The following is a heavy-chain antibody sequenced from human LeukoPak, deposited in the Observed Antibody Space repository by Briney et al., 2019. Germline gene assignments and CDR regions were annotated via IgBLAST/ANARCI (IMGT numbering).Heavy chain of an antibody. CDR3: ARGPGEKQTEFDP. CDR1: GYTFTSYD. Sequence: ASVKVSCKASGYTFTSYDINWVRQAPGQGLEWMGWMNPNSGNTVYAQKFQGRVTMTRNTSISTAYMELSSLRSEDTAVYYCARGPGEKQTEFDPWGQGTLVTVSS. CDR2: MNPNSGNT. D-gene: IGHD3-10*01. J-gene: IGHJ5*02. V-gene: IGHV1-8*01.